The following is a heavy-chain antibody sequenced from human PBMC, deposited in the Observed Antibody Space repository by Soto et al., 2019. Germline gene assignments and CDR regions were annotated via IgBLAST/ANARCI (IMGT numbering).Heavy chain of an antibody. J-gene: IGHJ4*02. CDR3: TRATAVSFDY. CDR1: GFTFSNYW. CDR2: INSDGSST. Sequence: EVQLVESGGGLVQPGGSLRLSCAASGFTFSNYWMHWVRQAPGKGLVWVSRINSDGSSTSHADSVKGRFTISRDNAKNTVYLHMNSLRAEDTDVYYCTRATAVSFDYWGQGTLVTGSS. V-gene: IGHV3-74*01. D-gene: IGHD2-2*01.